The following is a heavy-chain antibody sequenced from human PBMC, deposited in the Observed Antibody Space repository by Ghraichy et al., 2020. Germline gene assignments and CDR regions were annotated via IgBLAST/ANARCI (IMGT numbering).Heavy chain of an antibody. CDR3: AREGYSSSAVCDY. D-gene: IGHD6-6*01. CDR1: GGSISSYY. CDR2: IYYSWST. V-gene: IGHV4-59*01. J-gene: IGHJ4*02. Sequence: SETLSLTCTVSGGSISSYYWSWIWQPPGTGLEWIGYIYYSWSTNYNPSLTSRVTISVDTSKNQFSLKLSSVTAAATAVYYCAREGYSSSAVCDYWGQGTLVTVSS.